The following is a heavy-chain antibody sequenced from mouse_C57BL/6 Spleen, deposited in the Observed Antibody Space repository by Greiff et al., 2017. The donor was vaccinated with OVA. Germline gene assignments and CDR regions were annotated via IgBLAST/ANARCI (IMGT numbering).Heavy chain of an antibody. V-gene: IGHV3-6*01. CDR1: GYSFTSGYC. D-gene: IGHD1-1*01. CDR3: AKYYGSSYFDD. CDR2: ISYDGSN. Sequence: EVPLQQSGPGLVKPSQSLSLSCSVTGYSFTSGYCWDWLRQFPGNQLEWVGYISYDGSNNSNPSLKNRISITRDKSKNQCFLKLNAVTTEDTATDYCAKYYGSSYFDDWGQGTTLTVSS. J-gene: IGHJ2*01.